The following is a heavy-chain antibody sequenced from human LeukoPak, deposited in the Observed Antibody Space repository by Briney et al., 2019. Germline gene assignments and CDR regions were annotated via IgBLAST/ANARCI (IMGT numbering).Heavy chain of an antibody. J-gene: IGHJ5*02. V-gene: IGHV4-59*12. CDR1: GGSISSYY. D-gene: IGHD2-15*01. CDR2: IYYSGST. Sequence: SETLSLTCTVSGGSISSYYWSWIRQPPGKGLEWIGYIYYSGSTYYNPSLKSRVTISVDTSKNQFSLKLSSVTAADTAVYYCARDLSTSSDPWGQGTLVTVSS. CDR3: ARDLSTSSDP.